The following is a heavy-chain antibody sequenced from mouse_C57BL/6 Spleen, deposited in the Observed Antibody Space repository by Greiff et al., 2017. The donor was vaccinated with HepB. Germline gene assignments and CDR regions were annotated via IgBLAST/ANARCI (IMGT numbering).Heavy chain of an antibody. CDR1: GYSITSGYY. Sequence: DVKLQESGPGLVKPSQSLSLTCSVTGYSITSGYYWNWIRQFPGNKLEWMGYISYDGSNNYNPTLKNRISITRDTSKNQFFLKLNSVTTEDTATYYCARDRIYYCGSSLPYWYFDVWGTGTTVTVSS. V-gene: IGHV3-6*01. D-gene: IGHD1-1*01. CDR3: ARDRIYYCGSSLPYWYFDV. CDR2: ISYDGSN. J-gene: IGHJ1*03.